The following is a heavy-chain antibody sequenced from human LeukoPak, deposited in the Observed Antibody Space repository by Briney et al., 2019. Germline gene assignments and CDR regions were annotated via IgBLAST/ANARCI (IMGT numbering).Heavy chain of an antibody. Sequence: GGSLRLSCAASGFTFSSYAMSWVRQAPGKGLEWVSAISGSGGSTYYADSVKGRFTISRDNSKDTLYLQMNSLRDEDTAVYYCAKRDLRGYYDSSGYYPNWYFDLWGRGTLVTVSS. J-gene: IGHJ2*01. CDR1: GFTFSSYA. V-gene: IGHV3-23*01. D-gene: IGHD3-22*01. CDR2: ISGSGGST. CDR3: AKRDLRGYYDSSGYYPNWYFDL.